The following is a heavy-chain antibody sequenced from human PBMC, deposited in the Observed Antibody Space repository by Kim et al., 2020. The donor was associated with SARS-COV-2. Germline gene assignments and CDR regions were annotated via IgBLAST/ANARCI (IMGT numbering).Heavy chain of an antibody. V-gene: IGHV3-11*05. CDR3: ARGYSSGEGSFDY. CDR2: ISSSSSYT. J-gene: IGHJ4*02. CDR1: GFTFSDYY. D-gene: IGHD6-19*01. Sequence: GGSLRLSCAASGFTFSDYYMSWIRQAPGKGLEWVSYISSSSSYTNYADSVKGRFTISRDNAKNSLYLQMNSLRAEDTAVYYCARGYSSGEGSFDYWGQGTLVTVSS.